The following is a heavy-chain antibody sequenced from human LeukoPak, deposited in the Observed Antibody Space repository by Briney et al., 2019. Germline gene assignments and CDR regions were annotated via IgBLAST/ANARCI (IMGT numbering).Heavy chain of an antibody. J-gene: IGHJ4*02. CDR1: GFTVSHYW. D-gene: IGHD4-23*01. Sequence: GSLRLSCVASGFTVSHYWMSWVRQAPGKGPEWVANIKQDESEKYYVDSVEGRFTISRDNAKNSMYLQMNSLRVEDTAVYYCARDYGGNLDYWGQGILITVSS. CDR2: IKQDESEK. CDR3: ARDYGGNLDY. V-gene: IGHV3-7*01.